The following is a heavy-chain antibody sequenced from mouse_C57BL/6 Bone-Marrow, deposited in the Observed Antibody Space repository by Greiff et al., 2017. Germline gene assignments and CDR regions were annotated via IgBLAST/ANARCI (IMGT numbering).Heavy chain of an antibody. CDR2: SSGGGGNT. Sequence: EVKLMESGGGLVKPGGSLKLSCAASGFTFSSYTMSWVRQTPEKRLEWVATSSGGGGNTYYPDSVKGRFTFSRDNAKNTLYLQMSSLRSEDTALYYCASSYYYGSSYYFDYWGQGTTLTVSS. J-gene: IGHJ2*01. V-gene: IGHV5-9*01. D-gene: IGHD1-1*01. CDR1: GFTFSSYT. CDR3: ASSYYYGSSYYFDY.